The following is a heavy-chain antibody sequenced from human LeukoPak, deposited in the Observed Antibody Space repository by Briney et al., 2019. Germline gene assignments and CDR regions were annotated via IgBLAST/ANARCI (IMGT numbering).Heavy chain of an antibody. CDR2: ISSSSSYI. D-gene: IGHD1-26*01. CDR3: ARDQAVGSTRDS. J-gene: IGHJ4*02. CDR1: GFTFSSYS. V-gene: IGHV3-21*01. Sequence: GGSLRLSCAASGFTFSSYSMNWVRQAPGKGLEWVSSISSSSSYIYYADSVKGRFTISRDNAKNSLYLQMNRLRAEDTAVYYCARDQAVGSTRDSWGQGTLVTVSS.